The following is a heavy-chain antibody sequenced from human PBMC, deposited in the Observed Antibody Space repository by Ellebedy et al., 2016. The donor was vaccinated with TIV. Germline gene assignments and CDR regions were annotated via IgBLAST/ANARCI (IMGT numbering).Heavy chain of an antibody. CDR2: VHSIGNT. J-gene: IGHJ4*02. CDR3: ARALVGTTSFFGY. V-gene: IGHV4-59*01. CDR1: GGSLTDYY. D-gene: IGHD2-21*01. Sequence: SETLSLTXTVSGGSLTDYYWSWIRQPPGKGLEWIGYVHSIGNTNYNPSLKSRVTISIDTSENQLSLKLGSVTAADTAVYYCARALVGTTSFFGYWGQGTLVTVSP.